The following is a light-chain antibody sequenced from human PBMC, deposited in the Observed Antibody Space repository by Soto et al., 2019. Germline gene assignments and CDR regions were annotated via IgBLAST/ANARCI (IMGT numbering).Light chain of an antibody. CDR2: GNS. J-gene: IGLJ3*02. Sequence: QSVLTQPPSVSGAPGQRVTISCTGSSSNIGAGYDVHWYQQLPGTAPKLLIYGNSNRPSGVPDRFSGSKSGTSASLAITGLQAADEADNSCQSYDSSLSDWVFGGGTQRTVL. V-gene: IGLV1-40*01. CDR1: SSNIGAGYD. CDR3: QSYDSSLSDWV.